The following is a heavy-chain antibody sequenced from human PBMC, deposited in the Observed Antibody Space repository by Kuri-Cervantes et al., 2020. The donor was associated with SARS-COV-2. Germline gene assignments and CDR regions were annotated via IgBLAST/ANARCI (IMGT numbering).Heavy chain of an antibody. CDR1: GFTFSSYG. CDR2: IWYDGSNK. V-gene: IGHV3-33*01. Sequence: GESLKISYAASGFTFSSYGMHWVRQAPGKGLEWVAVIWYDGSNKYYADSVKGRFTISRDNSKNTLYLQMNSLRAEDTAVYYCARDIAVAEVGVAYWGQGTLVTVSS. J-gene: IGHJ4*02. CDR3: ARDIAVAEVGVAY. D-gene: IGHD6-19*01.